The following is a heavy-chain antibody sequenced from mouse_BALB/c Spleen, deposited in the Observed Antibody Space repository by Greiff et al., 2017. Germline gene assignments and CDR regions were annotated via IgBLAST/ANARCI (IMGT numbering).Heavy chain of an antibody. CDR2: IYPGNGDT. Sequence: QVQLQQPGAELVKPGASVKMSCKASGYTFTSYNMHWVKQTPGQGLEWIGAIYPGNGDTSYNQKFKGKATLTADKSSSTAYMQLSSLTSEDSAVYYCATYDGYYVWFAYWGQGTLVTVSA. CDR3: ATYDGYYVWFAY. CDR1: GYTFTSYN. J-gene: IGHJ3*01. V-gene: IGHV1-12*01. D-gene: IGHD2-3*01.